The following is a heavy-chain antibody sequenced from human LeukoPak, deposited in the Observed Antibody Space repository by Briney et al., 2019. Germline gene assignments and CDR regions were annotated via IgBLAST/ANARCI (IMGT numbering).Heavy chain of an antibody. Sequence: PGGSLRLSCAASGFTFSSYSMNWVRQAPGKGLQWVSSISSSGAKTYYADSVKGRFTISRDNSKNTLYLQMNSLRVDDTAVYYCARRPSWYFDLWGRGTLVTVSS. CDR1: GFTFSSYS. CDR3: ARRPSWYFDL. CDR2: ISSSGAKT. J-gene: IGHJ2*01. V-gene: IGHV3-21*04.